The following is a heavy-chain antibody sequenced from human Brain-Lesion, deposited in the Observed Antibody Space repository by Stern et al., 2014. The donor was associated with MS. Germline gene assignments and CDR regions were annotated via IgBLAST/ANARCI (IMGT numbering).Heavy chain of an antibody. Sequence: EVHLVESGGGLIEPGRSLRLSCTASGFSFSDYAINWIRQAPGKGLEWAAFIRSKVYGGAAEYAASVKGRFTISRDDSKSIAYLQVNGLKTEDTAVYYCTRDRLDYGYSYFDYWGQGTLVTVSS. V-gene: IGHV3-49*03. J-gene: IGHJ4*02. D-gene: IGHD4-17*01. CDR1: GFSFSDYA. CDR2: IRSKVYGGAA. CDR3: TRDRLDYGYSYFDY.